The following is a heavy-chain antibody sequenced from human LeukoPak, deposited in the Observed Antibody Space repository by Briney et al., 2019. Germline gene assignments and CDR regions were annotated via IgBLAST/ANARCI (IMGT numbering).Heavy chain of an antibody. CDR1: GFTFSSYA. V-gene: IGHV3-9*01. J-gene: IGHJ4*02. Sequence: GGSLRLSCAASGFTFSSYAMHWVRQAPGKGLEWVSSIGWNSGTIGYADSVKGRFTISRDNAKNSLYLQMNSLRAEDTALYYCAKSTGYQLTSPGGFDSWGQGTLVTVSS. CDR2: IGWNSGTI. CDR3: AKSTGYQLTSPGGFDS. D-gene: IGHD2-2*01.